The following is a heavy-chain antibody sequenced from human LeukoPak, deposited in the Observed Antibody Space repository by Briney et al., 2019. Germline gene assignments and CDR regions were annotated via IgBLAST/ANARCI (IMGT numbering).Heavy chain of an antibody. V-gene: IGHV3-23*01. Sequence: GGSLRLSCAASGFTFSSYAMSWVRQAPGKGLEWVSAISGSGGNTYYADSVKGRFTISRDNSKNTLYLQMNSLRAEDTAVYYCAKVSGYSSGWADAFDIWGQGTMVTVSS. D-gene: IGHD6-19*01. J-gene: IGHJ3*02. CDR1: GFTFSSYA. CDR3: AKVSGYSSGWADAFDI. CDR2: ISGSGGNT.